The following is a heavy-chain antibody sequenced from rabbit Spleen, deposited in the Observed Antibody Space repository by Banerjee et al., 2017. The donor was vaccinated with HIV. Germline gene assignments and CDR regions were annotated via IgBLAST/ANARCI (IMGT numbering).Heavy chain of an antibody. CDR3: ARDTSSSFSSYGMDL. J-gene: IGHJ6*01. CDR2: IDTGSSGFT. CDR1: GVSFSFSSY. D-gene: IGHD1-1*01. Sequence: QEQLVESGGGLVQPEGSLTLTCKASGVSFSFSSYMCWVRQAPGKGLEWIACIDTGSSGFTYFATWAKGRFTCSKTSSTTVTLQMTRLTAADTATYFCARDTSSSFSSYGMDLWGPGTLVTVS. V-gene: IGHV1S45*01.